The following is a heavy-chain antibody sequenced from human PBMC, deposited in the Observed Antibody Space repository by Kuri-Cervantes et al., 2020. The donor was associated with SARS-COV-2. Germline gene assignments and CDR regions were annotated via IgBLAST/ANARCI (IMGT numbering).Heavy chain of an antibody. J-gene: IGHJ5*02. V-gene: IGHV3-30*18. CDR1: GFTFSSYG. D-gene: IGHD6-13*01. CDR3: AKDTKPLAAAGWFDP. Sequence: GESLKISCAASGFTFSSYGMHWVRQAPGKGLEWVAVISYDGSNKYYADSVKGRFTISRDNSKNTLYLQMNSLRAEDTAVYYCAKDTKPLAAAGWFDPWGQGTLDTVSS. CDR2: ISYDGSNK.